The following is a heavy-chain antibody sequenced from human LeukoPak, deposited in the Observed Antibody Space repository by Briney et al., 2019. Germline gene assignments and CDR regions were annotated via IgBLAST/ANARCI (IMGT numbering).Heavy chain of an antibody. J-gene: IGHJ4*02. CDR3: ARHMVRIELLNPWFDY. V-gene: IGHV3-64*01. CDR1: GFTFSSYA. Sequence: GGSLRLSCAASGFTFSSYAMHWVRQAPGKGLEYVSAISSNGGSTYYANSVKGRFTISRDNSKNTLYLQMGSLRAEDMAVYYWARHMVRIELLNPWFDYWGQGTLVTVSS. CDR2: ISSNGGST. D-gene: IGHD1-26*01.